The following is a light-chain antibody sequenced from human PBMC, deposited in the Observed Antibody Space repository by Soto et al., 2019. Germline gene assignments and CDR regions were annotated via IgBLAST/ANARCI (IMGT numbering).Light chain of an antibody. J-gene: IGLJ2*01. V-gene: IGLV3-1*01. CDR3: QAWDSSTAFVV. CDR1: KLGDKY. CDR2: QDS. Sequence: SYELTQPPSVSVSPGQTASITCSGDKLGDKYACWYQQKPGQSPVLVIYQDSKRPSGIPERFSGSNSGNTATLTISGTQAMGEADYYCQAWDSSTAFVVFGGGTQLTVL.